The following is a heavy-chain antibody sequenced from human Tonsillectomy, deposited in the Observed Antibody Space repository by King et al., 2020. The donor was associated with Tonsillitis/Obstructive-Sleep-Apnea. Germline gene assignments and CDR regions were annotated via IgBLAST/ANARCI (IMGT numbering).Heavy chain of an antibody. CDR1: GFTFDDYA. D-gene: IGHD6-13*01. J-gene: IGHJ3*02. CDR2: ISWNSGSV. V-gene: IGHV3-9*01. CDR3: AKDLIIATSGTPGDAFDI. Sequence: VQLVESGGGLVQPGRSLRLSCAASGFTFDDYAMYWVRQAPGKGLEWASGISWNSGSVVYADSVKGRFTISRDNAKNSLYLQMNSLRTEDTALYYCAKDLIIATSGTPGDAFDIWGQGTMVTVSS.